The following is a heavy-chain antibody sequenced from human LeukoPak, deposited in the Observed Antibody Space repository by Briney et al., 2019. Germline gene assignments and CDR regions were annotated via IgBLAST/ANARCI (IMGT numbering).Heavy chain of an antibody. J-gene: IGHJ4*02. V-gene: IGHV3-48*04. Sequence: GGSLRLSCAASRFTFSTYAMNWVRQAPGKGLEWVSYISSSGSTIYYADSVKGRFTISRDNAKNSLYLQMNSLRAEDTAVYYCAGDYDYVWGSYRYTGGVDYWGQGTLVTVSS. CDR1: RFTFSTYA. D-gene: IGHD3-16*02. CDR3: AGDYDYVWGSYRYTGGVDY. CDR2: ISSSGSTI.